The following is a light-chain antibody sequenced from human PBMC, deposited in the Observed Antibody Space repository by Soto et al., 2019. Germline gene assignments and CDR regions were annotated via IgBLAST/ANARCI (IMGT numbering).Light chain of an antibody. CDR2: DAS. J-gene: IGKJ2*01. V-gene: IGKV1-5*01. CDR1: QSISSW. Sequence: DIQMTQSPSTLSASVGDRVTITCRASQSISSWLAWYQQKPGKAPKLLIYDASSLESGVPSRFSVSGSGTEFNLTISSLQPDDFATYYCQQYNSYSTLGQGTKLEIK. CDR3: QQYNSYST.